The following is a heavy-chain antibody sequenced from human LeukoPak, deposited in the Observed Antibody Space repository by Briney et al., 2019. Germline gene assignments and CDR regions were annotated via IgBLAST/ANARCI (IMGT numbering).Heavy chain of an antibody. D-gene: IGHD7-27*01. V-gene: IGHV1-2*02. Sequence: ASVKVSCKASGYTFTDYYMYWVRQAPGQGLEWMGWINPHSGDTIYAQKFQGRVTMTRDTSISTAYTEVSSLRSDDTAVYYCARGPLLGSTWFDPWGQGTLVTVSS. J-gene: IGHJ5*02. CDR3: ARGPLLGSTWFDP. CDR2: INPHSGDT. CDR1: GYTFTDYY.